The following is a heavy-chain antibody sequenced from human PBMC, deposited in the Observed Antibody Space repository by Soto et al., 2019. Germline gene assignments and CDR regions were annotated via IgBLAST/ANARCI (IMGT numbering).Heavy chain of an antibody. CDR2: ISGSGGST. J-gene: IGHJ4*02. CDR1: GFTFSSYA. Sequence: EVQLLESGGGLVQPGGSLRLSCAASGFTFSSYAMSWVRQAPGKGLEWVSAISGSGGSTYYADSVKGRFTISRDNSKNSLYLERNSLIAVDTPVYYCAKDWYYDFGSGYYPQVRYFDSLLDYWGQGTPVTVSS. D-gene: IGHD3-3*01. V-gene: IGHV3-23*01. CDR3: AKDWYYDFGSGYYPQVRYFDSLLDY.